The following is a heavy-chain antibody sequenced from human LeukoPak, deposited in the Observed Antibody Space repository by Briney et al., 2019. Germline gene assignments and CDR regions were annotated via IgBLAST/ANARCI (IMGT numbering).Heavy chain of an antibody. Sequence: PGGSLRPSCAASGFTFSSYAMSWVRQAPGKGLEWVSAISGSGGSTYYADSVKGRFTISRDNSKNTLYLQMNSLRAEDTAVYYCAKDKLMTTYYYYYMDVWGKGTTVTVSS. J-gene: IGHJ6*03. V-gene: IGHV3-23*01. CDR1: GFTFSSYA. D-gene: IGHD2-8*01. CDR3: AKDKLMTTYYYYYMDV. CDR2: ISGSGGST.